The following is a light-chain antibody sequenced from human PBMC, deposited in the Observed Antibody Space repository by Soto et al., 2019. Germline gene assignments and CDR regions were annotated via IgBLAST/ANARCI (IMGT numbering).Light chain of an antibody. J-gene: IGLJ1*01. CDR2: DVT. Sequence: QSALTQPALVSGSPGQSITISCTGTSTDVGGYNFVSWYQQHPGKVPKLMIYDVTNRPSGVSNRFSGSKSGNTASLTISGLQAEDEADYYCSSYTSSSTLVFGTGTKLTVL. CDR1: STDVGGYNF. V-gene: IGLV2-14*01. CDR3: SSYTSSSTLV.